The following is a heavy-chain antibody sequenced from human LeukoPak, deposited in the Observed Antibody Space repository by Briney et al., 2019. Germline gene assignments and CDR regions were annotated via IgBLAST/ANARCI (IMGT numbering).Heavy chain of an antibody. Sequence: GGSLRLSCAASGFTFSSYWMSWVRQAPGKGLEWVANIKQDGSEKXYGDSVXXRFTISRDNAKNSLYLQMNSLRAEDTAVYYCAREXXYYDSSGYPDYWGQGNPGHRLL. J-gene: IGHJ4*02. CDR3: AREXXYYDSSGYPDY. CDR1: GFTFSSYW. CDR2: IKQDGSEK. V-gene: IGHV3-7*01. D-gene: IGHD3-22*01.